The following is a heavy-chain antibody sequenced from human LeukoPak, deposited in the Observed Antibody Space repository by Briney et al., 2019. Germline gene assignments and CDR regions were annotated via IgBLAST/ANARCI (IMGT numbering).Heavy chain of an antibody. Sequence: SVKVSCKASGGTFSSYAISWVRQAPGQGLEWMGGIIPIFGTANYAQKFQGGVTITADGSTSTAYMELSSLRSEDTAVYYCARAGYGAHYWYFDLWGRGTLVTVSS. J-gene: IGHJ2*01. CDR1: GGTFSSYA. CDR3: ARAGYGAHYWYFDL. V-gene: IGHV1-69*13. CDR2: IIPIFGTA. D-gene: IGHD4-17*01.